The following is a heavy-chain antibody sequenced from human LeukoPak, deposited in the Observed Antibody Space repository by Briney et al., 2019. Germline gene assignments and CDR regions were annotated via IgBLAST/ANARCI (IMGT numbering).Heavy chain of an antibody. CDR2: IIPIFGTA. CDR3: ARGVKEDSGSYNY. J-gene: IGHJ4*02. CDR1: GGTFSSYA. V-gene: IGHV1-69*05. D-gene: IGHD1-26*01. Sequence: GASVKVSCKASGGTFSSYAISWVRQAPGQGLEWMGGIIPIFGTANYAQKFQGRVTITTDESTSTAYMELSSLRSEDTAVYYCARGVKEDSGSYNYWGQGTLVTVSS.